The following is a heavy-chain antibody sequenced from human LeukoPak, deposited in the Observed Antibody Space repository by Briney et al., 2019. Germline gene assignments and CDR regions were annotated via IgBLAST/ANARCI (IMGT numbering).Heavy chain of an antibody. CDR1: GGSFSGYY. CDR2: INHSGST. J-gene: IGHJ4*02. V-gene: IGHV4-34*01. D-gene: IGHD3-9*01. Sequence: PSETLSLTCAVYGGSFSGYYWSWIRQPPGKGLEWIGEINHSGSTNYNPSLKSRVTISVDTSKNQFSLKLSSVTAADTAVYYCARGGFRSILTGYSDRIGYWGQGTLVTVSS. CDR3: ARGGFRSILTGYSDRIGY.